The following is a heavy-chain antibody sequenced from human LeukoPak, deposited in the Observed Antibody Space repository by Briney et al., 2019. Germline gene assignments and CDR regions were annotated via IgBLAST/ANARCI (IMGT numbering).Heavy chain of an antibody. J-gene: IGHJ3*02. Sequence: SVKVSCTASGATFSSYAISWVRQAPGQGLEWMGRIIPIFGTANYAQKFQGRVTITTDESTLTAYMELSSLRSEDTAVYYCAREQTPLPAPDAFDIWGQGTMVTVSS. CDR3: AREQTPLPAPDAFDI. CDR2: IIPIFGTA. CDR1: GATFSSYA. D-gene: IGHD4-23*01. V-gene: IGHV1-69*05.